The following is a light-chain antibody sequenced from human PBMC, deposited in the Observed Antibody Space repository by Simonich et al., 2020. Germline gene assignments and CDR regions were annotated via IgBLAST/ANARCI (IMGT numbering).Light chain of an antibody. CDR1: SSDVGGYNY. CDR2: KVS. V-gene: IGLV2-8*01. J-gene: IGLJ3*02. Sequence: QSALTQPPSASGSPGQSVTISCTGTSSDVGGYNYVSWYQQHPGKAPKLMIYKVSTLPSGVPDRFSGAKSGNTASLTVSGLQAEDEADYYCSSYAGSNNLVFGGGTKLTVL. CDR3: SSYAGSNNLV.